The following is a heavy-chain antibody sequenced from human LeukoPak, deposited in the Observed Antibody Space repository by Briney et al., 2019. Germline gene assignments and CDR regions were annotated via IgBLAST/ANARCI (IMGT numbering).Heavy chain of an antibody. V-gene: IGHV3-23*01. CDR3: AKDTSIGKYCTNGVCSTFDY. CDR2: ISDSGDYT. J-gene: IGHJ4*02. CDR1: GFPFISYA. Sequence: GGSLPLSCAGSGFPFISYAMSWVRQAPGQGREGGSVISDSGDYTSYADSVRGRFTISRDNSRNTLYLQMISLRPEDTAVYYCAKDTSIGKYCTNGVCSTFDYWGQGTLVTVSS. D-gene: IGHD2-8*01.